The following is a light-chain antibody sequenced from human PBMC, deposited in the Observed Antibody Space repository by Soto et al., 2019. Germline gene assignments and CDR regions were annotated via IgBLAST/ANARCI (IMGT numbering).Light chain of an antibody. V-gene: IGKV1-5*03. CDR3: KQYSSSSWT. J-gene: IGKJ1*01. Sequence: DIQMTQSPSTLSASVGDRVTITCRASQSISSWLAWYQQKPGKAPNLLIYKASTLESGVPSRFSGSGSGTEFTLTISSLQPDDFATYYCKQYSSSSWTFGQGTKVEIK. CDR2: KAS. CDR1: QSISSW.